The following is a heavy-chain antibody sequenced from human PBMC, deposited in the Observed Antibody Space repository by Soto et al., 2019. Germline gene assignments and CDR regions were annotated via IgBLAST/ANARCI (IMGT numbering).Heavy chain of an antibody. D-gene: IGHD2-21*01. V-gene: IGHV3-23*01. J-gene: IGHJ4*02. Sequence: GGSLRLSCAASGFTVPSYALNWLRQAPGKGLEWVSRISATGSITYYADSVKGRFTISRDNSKRTLFLQMNSLRADDTAFYYCAKEGEYSFGYYFDYWGQGSLVTVSS. CDR2: ISATGSIT. CDR1: GFTVPSYA. CDR3: AKEGEYSFGYYFDY.